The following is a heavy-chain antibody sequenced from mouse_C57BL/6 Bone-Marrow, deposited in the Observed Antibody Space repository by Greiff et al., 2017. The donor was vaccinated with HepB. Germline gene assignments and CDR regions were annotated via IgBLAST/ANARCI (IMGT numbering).Heavy chain of an antibody. D-gene: IGHD6-1*01. Sequence: EVHLVESGEGLVKPGGSLKLSCAASGFTFSSYAMSWVRQTPEQRLEWVAYISRGGDYIYYADTVKGRFTLSRDTARNTLYLQMSSLKSEDTAMYYCTRESAAFYYFDYWGQGTTLTVSS. CDR1: GFTFSSYA. CDR3: TRESAAFYYFDY. CDR2: ISRGGDYI. J-gene: IGHJ2*01. V-gene: IGHV5-9-1*02.